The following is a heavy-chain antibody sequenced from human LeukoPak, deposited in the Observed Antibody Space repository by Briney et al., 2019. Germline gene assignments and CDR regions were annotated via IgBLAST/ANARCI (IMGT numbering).Heavy chain of an antibody. CDR3: ARHSRGGYYYYYMDV. Sequence: SETLSLTCAVSGGSFSISVYYWGWIRQPPGKGLEWIGSISYSGSTYYNPSLKSRVLISVDTSKNQFSLNLSSVTAADTAVYYCARHSRGGYYYYYMDVWGKGTTVTVSS. J-gene: IGHJ6*03. CDR2: ISYSGST. V-gene: IGHV4-39*01. D-gene: IGHD2-15*01. CDR1: GGSFSISVYY.